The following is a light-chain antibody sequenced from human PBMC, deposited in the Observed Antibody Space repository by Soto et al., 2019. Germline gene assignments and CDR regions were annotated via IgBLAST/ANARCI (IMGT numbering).Light chain of an antibody. Sequence: DIQMTQSPSTLSASVGDRVTITCRASQSISSWLAWYQQKPGKAPNLLIYDASRLESGVPSRFSGSGSGTEVTLTISSLQPDDFATYYCQQYNSYSETFGQGTKVDIK. CDR2: DAS. J-gene: IGKJ1*01. V-gene: IGKV1-5*01. CDR1: QSISSW. CDR3: QQYNSYSET.